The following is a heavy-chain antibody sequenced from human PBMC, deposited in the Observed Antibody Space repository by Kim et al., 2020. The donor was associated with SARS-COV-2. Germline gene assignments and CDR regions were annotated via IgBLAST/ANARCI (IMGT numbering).Heavy chain of an antibody. J-gene: IGHJ4*02. V-gene: IGHV1-69*13. CDR3: ARDVSGMGTHDY. Sequence: SVKVSCKASGGTFSSYAISWVRQAPGQGLEWMGGIIPIFGTANYAQKFQGRVTITADESTSTAYMELSSLRSEDTAVYYCARDVSGMGTHDYWGQGTLVTVSS. CDR1: GGTFSSYA. CDR2: IIPIFGTA. D-gene: IGHD1-1*01.